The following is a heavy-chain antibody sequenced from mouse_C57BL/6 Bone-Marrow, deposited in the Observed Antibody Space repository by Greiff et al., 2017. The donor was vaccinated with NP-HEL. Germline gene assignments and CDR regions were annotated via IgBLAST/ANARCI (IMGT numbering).Heavy chain of an antibody. V-gene: IGHV1-80*01. J-gene: IGHJ3*01. CDR1: GYAFRSYW. CDR3: ARGAY. CDR2: IYPGDGDT. Sequence: VQLQESGAELVKPGASVKISCKASGYAFRSYWMNWVKQRPGKGLEWIGQIYPGDGDTNYNGKFKDKASLTADKSSSTASMQLSSLTSEDSAVYFCARGAYWGQGTLVTVSA.